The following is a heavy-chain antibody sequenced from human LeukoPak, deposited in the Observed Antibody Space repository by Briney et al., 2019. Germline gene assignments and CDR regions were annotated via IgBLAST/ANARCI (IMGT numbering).Heavy chain of an antibody. V-gene: IGHV4-59*01. CDR3: ARDGSGTGWYSGDY. D-gene: IGHD6-19*01. CDR2: IYYRGST. Sequence: SETLSLTCTVSGDSISSYYWSWIRQSPGKGLEWIGYIYYRGSTSYNPSLKSRVTISIGTSTNQFSLKLSSVTVADTAVYYCARDGSGTGWYSGDYWGQGILVTVSS. CDR1: GDSISSYY. J-gene: IGHJ4*02.